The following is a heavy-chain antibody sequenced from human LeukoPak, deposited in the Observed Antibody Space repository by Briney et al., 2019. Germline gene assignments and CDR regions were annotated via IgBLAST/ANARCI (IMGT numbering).Heavy chain of an antibody. CDR2: IEEDGSEK. CDR3: TGGRSDRGYYGFDV. Sequence: GGSLRLSCAGSGFTFSSHWMNWVRQAPGKGLEWVASIEEDGSEKHYVDSVSGRFTISRDNAKNSLHLQMNSLTIEDTAVYYCTGGRSDRGYYGFDVWGQGTTVIVSS. CDR1: GFTFSSHW. J-gene: IGHJ6*02. V-gene: IGHV3-7*03.